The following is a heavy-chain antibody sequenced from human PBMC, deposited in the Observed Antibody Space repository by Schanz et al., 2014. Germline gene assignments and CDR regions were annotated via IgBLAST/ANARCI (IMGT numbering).Heavy chain of an antibody. CDR3: ASPPISVAGRLADY. D-gene: IGHD6-19*01. CDR2: IYSSGST. Sequence: DVQLVDSGGGLVQPGGSLRLSCAASGFTVSNSYIHWVRQAPGKGLEWVSTIYSSGSTYYADSVRGRFTISRDNAKNSLYLQMNSLRAEDTAVYYCASPPISVAGRLADYWGQGTLVTVSS. J-gene: IGHJ4*02. V-gene: IGHV3-66*03. CDR1: GFTVSNSY.